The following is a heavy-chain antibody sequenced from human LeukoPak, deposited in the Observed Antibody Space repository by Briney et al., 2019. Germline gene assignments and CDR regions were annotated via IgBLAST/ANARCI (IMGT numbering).Heavy chain of an antibody. J-gene: IGHJ6*03. CDR2: IYTSGST. V-gene: IGHV4-4*07. Sequence: SETLSLTCTVSGGSISSCYWSWIRQPAGKGLEWIGRIYTSGSTNYNPSLKSRVTMSVDTSKNQFSLKLSSVTAADTAVYYCARDSPIAAPQTYYYYMDVWGKGTTVTVSS. CDR1: GGSISSCY. CDR3: ARDSPIAAPQTYYYYMDV. D-gene: IGHD6-13*01.